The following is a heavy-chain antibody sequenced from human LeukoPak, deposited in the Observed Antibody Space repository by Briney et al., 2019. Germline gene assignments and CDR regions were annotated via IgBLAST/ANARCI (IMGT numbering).Heavy chain of an antibody. Sequence: GGSLRLSCAASGFTFSSSDMHWVRQATGKGLEWVSAIGPTGDTYYPGSVKGRFIISRENARNSLYLQMNSLRAGDTAVYYCARAVPMARGVNYYDYWGQGTLVTVSS. CDR3: ARAVPMARGVNYYDY. D-gene: IGHD3-10*01. J-gene: IGHJ4*02. V-gene: IGHV3-13*01. CDR1: GFTFSSSD. CDR2: IGPTGDT.